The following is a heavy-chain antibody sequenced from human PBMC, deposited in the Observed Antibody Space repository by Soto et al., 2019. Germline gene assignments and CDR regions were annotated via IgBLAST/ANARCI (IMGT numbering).Heavy chain of an antibody. V-gene: IGHV1-2*02. J-gene: IGHJ4*02. D-gene: IGHD3-22*01. CDR1: GYSFRAYY. Sequence: GASVKVSCKPSGYSFRAYYMHWVRQAPGQGLEWMGWINPKSGGTLYAQKFQGRVTMTSDTSISTAYMELRRLRPNDPDVYYCARAWTFGYDTIGYSVYWGRGTLVTVSS. CDR3: ARAWTFGYDTIGYSVY. CDR2: INPKSGGT.